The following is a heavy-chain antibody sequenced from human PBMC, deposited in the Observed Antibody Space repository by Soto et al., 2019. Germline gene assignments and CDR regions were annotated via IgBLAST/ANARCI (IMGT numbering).Heavy chain of an antibody. V-gene: IGHV1-18*01. J-gene: IGHJ5*02. CDR2: ISAYNGNT. Sequence: ASVKVSCKASGYTFTSYGISWVRQAPGQGLEWMGWISAYNGNTNYAQKLQGRVTMTTDTSTSTAYMELRSLRSDDTAVYYCARISFGSSAITASNWFDPWGRGTLVTVSS. CDR1: GYTFTSYG. D-gene: IGHD6-13*01. CDR3: ARISFGSSAITASNWFDP.